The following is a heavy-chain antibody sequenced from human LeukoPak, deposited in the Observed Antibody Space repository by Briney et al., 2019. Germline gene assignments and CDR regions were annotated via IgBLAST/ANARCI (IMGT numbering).Heavy chain of an antibody. CDR1: GYSFTNIG. J-gene: IGHJ4*02. D-gene: IGHD6-19*01. CDR3: ARDKDLGAVAGTFDF. CDR2: ISGYNGLT. V-gene: IGHV1-18*01. Sequence: GASVKVSCKASGYSFTNIGISWVRQAPGQGLEWMGWISGYNGLTKYSQKFQGKFTMTTDTSTSTAYMELRSLGSDDTAVYFCARDKDLGAVAGTFDFWGQGTLVTVSS.